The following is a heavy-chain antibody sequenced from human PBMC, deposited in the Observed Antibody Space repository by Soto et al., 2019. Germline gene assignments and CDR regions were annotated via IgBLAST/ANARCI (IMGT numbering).Heavy chain of an antibody. CDR1: GGSISSYY. CDR2: IYYSGST. D-gene: IGHD6-13*01. V-gene: IGHV4-59*01. J-gene: IGHJ3*02. Sequence: SETLSLTCTVSGGSISSYYWSWIRQPPGKGLEWIGYIYYSGSTNYNPSLKSRVTISVDTSKNQFSLKLSSVTAADTAVYYCARGFAGTHGDDAFDIWGQGTMVTVSS. CDR3: ARGFAGTHGDDAFDI.